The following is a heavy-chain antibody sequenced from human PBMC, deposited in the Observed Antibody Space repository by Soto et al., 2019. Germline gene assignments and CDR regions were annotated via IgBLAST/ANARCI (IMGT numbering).Heavy chain of an antibody. Sequence: GGSLRLSCAASGFTFSSYAMSWVRQAPGKGLEWVSAISGSGGSTYYADSVKGRFTISRDNSKNTLYLQMNSLRAEDTAVYYCAKDPVPMVRGARGYYYGMDVWGQGTTVTVSS. J-gene: IGHJ6*02. CDR2: ISGSGGST. CDR1: GFTFSSYA. D-gene: IGHD3-10*01. CDR3: AKDPVPMVRGARGYYYGMDV. V-gene: IGHV3-23*01.